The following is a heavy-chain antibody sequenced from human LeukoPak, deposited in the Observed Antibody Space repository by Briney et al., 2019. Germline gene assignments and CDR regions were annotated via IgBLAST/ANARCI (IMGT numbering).Heavy chain of an antibody. CDR1: GGPISSHY. Sequence: KPSDTLSLTCTVSGGPISSHYWSWLRQPPGKGLDGIGYIYYSGNTNYHPALKSRLTISVDTSKNQFSLRLTSVIAADTAMYYCARDYYDSRGEAVDIWGQGTMVTVSS. V-gene: IGHV4-59*11. CDR2: IYYSGNT. D-gene: IGHD3-22*01. J-gene: IGHJ3*02. CDR3: ARDYYDSRGEAVDI.